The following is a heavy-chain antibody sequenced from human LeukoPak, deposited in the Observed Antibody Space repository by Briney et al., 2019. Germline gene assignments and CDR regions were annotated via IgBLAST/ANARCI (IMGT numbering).Heavy chain of an antibody. J-gene: IGHJ3*02. V-gene: IGHV3-66*02. CDR1: GFTVSSNY. CDR3: ARGSYYYDSSGYYYREHAFDI. Sequence: GGSLRLSCAASGFTVSSNYMSWVRQAPGKGLEWVSVIYSGGSTYYADSVKGRFTISRDNSKNTLYPQMNSLRAEDTAVYYCARGSYYYDSSGYYYREHAFDIWGQGTMVTVSS. D-gene: IGHD3-22*01. CDR2: IYSGGST.